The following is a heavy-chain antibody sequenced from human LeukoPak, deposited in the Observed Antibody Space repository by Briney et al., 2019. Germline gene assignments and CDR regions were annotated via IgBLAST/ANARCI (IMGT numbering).Heavy chain of an antibody. Sequence: ASVKVSCKASGYTFTGYYMHWVRQAPGQGLEWMGIINPSGGSTSYAQKFQGRVTMTRDTSTSAVYMELSSLRSEDTAVYYCARTYYYDSSGYYYVDAFDIWGQGTMVTVSS. CDR1: GYTFTGYY. CDR3: ARTYYYDSSGYYYVDAFDI. D-gene: IGHD3-22*01. V-gene: IGHV1-46*01. CDR2: INPSGGST. J-gene: IGHJ3*02.